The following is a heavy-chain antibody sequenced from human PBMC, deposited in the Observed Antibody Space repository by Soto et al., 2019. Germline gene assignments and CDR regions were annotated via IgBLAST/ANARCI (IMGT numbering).Heavy chain of an antibody. J-gene: IGHJ3*02. CDR2: IYYSGST. CDR1: GFSISSSSYY. Sequence: SETLSLTCTFSGFSISSSSYYWGWIRKPPGKGLEWIGSIYYSGSTYYNPSLKSRVTISVDTSKNQFSLKLSSVTAADTAVYYCARLNANYYDSSGLYAFDIWGQGTMVTVSS. V-gene: IGHV4-39*01. D-gene: IGHD3-22*01. CDR3: ARLNANYYDSSGLYAFDI.